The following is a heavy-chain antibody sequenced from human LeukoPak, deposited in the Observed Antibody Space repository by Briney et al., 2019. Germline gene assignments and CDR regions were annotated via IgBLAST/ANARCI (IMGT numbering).Heavy chain of an antibody. CDR3: ARLPYDSSGYLFDY. CDR2: INHSGST. Sequence: PSETLSLTCAVYGGSFSGYYWSWIRQPPGKGLEWIGEINHSGSTNYNPSLKSRVTISVDTSKNQFSLKLSSVTAADTAVYYCARLPYDSSGYLFDYWGQGTLVTVSP. J-gene: IGHJ4*02. V-gene: IGHV4-34*01. CDR1: GGSFSGYY. D-gene: IGHD3-22*01.